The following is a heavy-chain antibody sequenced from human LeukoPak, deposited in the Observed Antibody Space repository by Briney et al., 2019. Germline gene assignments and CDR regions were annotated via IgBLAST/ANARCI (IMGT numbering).Heavy chain of an antibody. Sequence: RPSETLSLTCTVSGDSISGFHWSWIRQPPGKGLEWIGYIYYSGSTNYSPSLKSRVSISIDPSKNQFSLKLTSVTAADTAVYYCARDPTYWGQGILVTVSS. CDR2: IYYSGST. J-gene: IGHJ4*02. V-gene: IGHV4-59*01. CDR1: GDSISGFH. CDR3: ARDPTY.